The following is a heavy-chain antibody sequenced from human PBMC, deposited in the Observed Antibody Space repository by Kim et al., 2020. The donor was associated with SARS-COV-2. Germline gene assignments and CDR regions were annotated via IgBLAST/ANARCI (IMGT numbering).Heavy chain of an antibody. J-gene: IGHJ6*02. CDR3: ARGLNSGRGCGGMDV. D-gene: IGHD3-10*01. Sequence: VKVSCKASGGTFSSYAISWVRQAPGQGLEWMGGIIPIFGTANYAQKFQGRVTITADESTSTAYMELSSLRSEDTAVYYCARGLNSGRGCGGMDVWGQGTTVTVSS. CDR1: GGTFSSYA. CDR2: IIPIFGTA. V-gene: IGHV1-69*13.